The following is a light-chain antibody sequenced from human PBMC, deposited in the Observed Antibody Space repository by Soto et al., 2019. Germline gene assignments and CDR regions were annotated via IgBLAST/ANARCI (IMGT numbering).Light chain of an antibody. CDR2: DAS. J-gene: IGKJ2*01. Sequence: DIQMTQSPSTLSASGGDRVTVTCRASQSISSWLAWYQQKPGKAPKLVIYDASSLDSGVPSRFSGSGSGTEFTLTISSLQPDDFAPYYGQQYNSYSGTFGQGTKLEIK. CDR1: QSISSW. CDR3: QQYNSYSGT. V-gene: IGKV1-5*01.